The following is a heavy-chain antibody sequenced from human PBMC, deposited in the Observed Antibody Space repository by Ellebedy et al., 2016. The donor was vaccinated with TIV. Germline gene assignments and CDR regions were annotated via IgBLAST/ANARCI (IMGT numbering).Heavy chain of an antibody. CDR3: ARDLKTTVTTSEYYYSMDV. D-gene: IGHD4-17*01. CDR1: GDSFSSGGYY. V-gene: IGHV4-61*02. Sequence: SETLSLXXSVSGDSFSSGGYYWTWIRQPAGKGLEWIGRINTSGSTHYNPSLKSRVTMSVDTSQNQFSLKLYSVTAADTAVYYCARDLKTTVTTSEYYYSMDVWGKGTTVTVSS. J-gene: IGHJ6*03. CDR2: INTSGST.